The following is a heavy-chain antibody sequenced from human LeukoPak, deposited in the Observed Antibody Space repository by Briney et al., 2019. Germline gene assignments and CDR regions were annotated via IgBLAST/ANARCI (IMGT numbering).Heavy chain of an antibody. CDR2: IISTGGRT. Sequence: GGSLPLSCVASGFTFSSCAMSWVGQAPGRGLEWVSGIISTGGRTYYADSVKVRFTISRDNSKSTLSLQMDGLRAVDTAVNYCAKGYSSGWRTYFDYWGQGTLVTVSS. V-gene: IGHV3-23*01. D-gene: IGHD6-19*01. J-gene: IGHJ4*02. CDR1: GFTFSSCA. CDR3: AKGYSSGWRTYFDY.